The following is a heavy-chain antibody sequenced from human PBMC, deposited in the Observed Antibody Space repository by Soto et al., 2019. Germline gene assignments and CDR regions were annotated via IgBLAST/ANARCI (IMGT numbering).Heavy chain of an antibody. J-gene: IGHJ3*02. CDR3: ASGRPAATDAFDI. Sequence: PSETLSLTCAVYGGSFSGYYWSWIRQPPGKGLEWIGDINHSGSTNYNPSLKSQVTISVDTSKNQFSLKLSSVTAADTAVYYCASGRPAATDAFDIWGQGTMVTVSS. D-gene: IGHD2-2*01. CDR2: INHSGST. CDR1: GGSFSGYY. V-gene: IGHV4-34*01.